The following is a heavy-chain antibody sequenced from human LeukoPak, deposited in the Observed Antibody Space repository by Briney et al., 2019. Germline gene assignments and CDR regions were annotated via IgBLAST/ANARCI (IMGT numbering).Heavy chain of an antibody. CDR3: ASWLAAAGTDWFDP. D-gene: IGHD6-13*01. V-gene: IGHV4-34*01. J-gene: IGHJ5*02. CDR1: GGSFSGYH. Sequence: PSETLSLTCAVYGGSFSGYHWSWIRQPPGKGLEWIGEINHSGSTNYNPSHKSRVTISVDTSKNQFSLKLSSVTAADTAVYYCASWLAAAGTDWFDPWGQGTLVTVSS. CDR2: INHSGST.